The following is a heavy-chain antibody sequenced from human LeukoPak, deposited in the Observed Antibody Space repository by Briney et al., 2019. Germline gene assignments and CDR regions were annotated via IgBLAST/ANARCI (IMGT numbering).Heavy chain of an antibody. V-gene: IGHV3-23*01. CDR3: AKATLGSCSGARCYPFDC. Sequence: PGGSLRLSCAASGFTFSTYAMNWLRQAPGKGLEWVSSITGSGDSTYFADSVKGRFTISRDNSKNTLYLQMNSLRAEDTAIYYCAKATLGSCSGARCYPFDCWGQGTLVNVSS. D-gene: IGHD2-15*01. CDR2: ITGSGDST. CDR1: GFTFSTYA. J-gene: IGHJ4*02.